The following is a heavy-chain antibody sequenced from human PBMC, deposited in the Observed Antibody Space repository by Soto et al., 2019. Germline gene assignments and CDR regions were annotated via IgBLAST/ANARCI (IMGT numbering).Heavy chain of an antibody. D-gene: IGHD3-10*01. Sequence: SETLSLTCAVYGGSFSGYYWSWIRQPPGKGLEWIGEINHSGSTNYNPSLKSRVTISVDTSKNQFSLKLSSVTAADTAVYYCARAPMVRGTPFYYYYYGMDVWGQGTTVTVSS. CDR3: ARAPMVRGTPFYYYYYGMDV. CDR1: GGSFSGYY. CDR2: INHSGST. J-gene: IGHJ6*02. V-gene: IGHV4-34*01.